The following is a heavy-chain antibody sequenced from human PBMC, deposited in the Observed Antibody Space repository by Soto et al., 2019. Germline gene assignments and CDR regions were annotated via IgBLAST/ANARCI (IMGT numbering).Heavy chain of an antibody. CDR1: GFTFSASA. V-gene: IGHV3-73*02. CDR2: IRSKADNYAT. J-gene: IGHJ4*02. CDR3: TLYDLEAVAMPFGS. D-gene: IGHD2-2*01. Sequence: EVQLVESGGGLVQPGGSLKLSCVASGFTFSASAMHWVRQASGKGLEWVGRIRSKADNYATVHAASLQGRFSISRDDSKNTADLQMNTLKTEGTAVYYCTLYDLEAVAMPFGSWGQGTLVTVSS.